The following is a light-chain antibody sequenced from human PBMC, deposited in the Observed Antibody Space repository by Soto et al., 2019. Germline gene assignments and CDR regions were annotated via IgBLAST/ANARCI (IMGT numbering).Light chain of an antibody. J-gene: IGKJ1*01. CDR3: QQYDLYWT. V-gene: IGKV1-5*01. CDR2: DAS. Sequence: DNQLTQSPSMQSASVGDRVTITCRASQTIDKKLAWYQQKPGKAPKLLIFDASTLETGVPLRFSGSGSGTEFSLSINSLQPEDFGTYFCQQYDLYWTFGQGTKVDIK. CDR1: QTIDKK.